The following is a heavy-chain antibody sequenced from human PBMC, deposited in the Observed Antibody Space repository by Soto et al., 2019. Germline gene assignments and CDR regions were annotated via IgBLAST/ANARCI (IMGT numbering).Heavy chain of an antibody. J-gene: IGHJ4*02. CDR1: GFTFSSYW. CDR2: IKQDGSEK. V-gene: IGHV3-7*01. CDR3: ARRYSSGWYGYFDY. Sequence: VQLVESGGGLVQPGGSLRLSCAASGFTFSSYWMSWVRQAPGKGLEWVANIKQDGSEKYYVDSVKGRFTISRDNAKNSLYLQMNSLRAEDTAVYYCARRYSSGWYGYFDYWGQGTLVTVSS. D-gene: IGHD6-19*01.